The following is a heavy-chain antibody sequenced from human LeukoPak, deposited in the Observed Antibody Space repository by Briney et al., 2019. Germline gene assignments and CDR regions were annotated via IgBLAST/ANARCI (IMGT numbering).Heavy chain of an antibody. J-gene: IGHJ4*02. CDR3: ARGHSSVVTAIPYYFDY. V-gene: IGHV4-34*01. CDR2: INHSGST. D-gene: IGHD2-21*02. Sequence: SETLSLTCTVSGGSINSYYWSWIRQPPGKGLEWIGEINHSGSTYYNPSLKSRVTISVDTSKNQVSLRVNSVTAADTAVYYCARGHSSVVTAIPYYFDYWGRGTLVTVSS. CDR1: GGSINSYY.